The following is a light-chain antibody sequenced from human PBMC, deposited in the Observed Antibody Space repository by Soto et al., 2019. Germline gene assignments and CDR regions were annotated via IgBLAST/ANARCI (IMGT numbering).Light chain of an antibody. CDR2: NNN. CDR1: SSNIGSNT. Sequence: QSVLTQPPSVSETPGQRVTISCSGSSSNIGSNTANWYQQLPGPAPRLLIYNNNQRPSGVPDRFSDSKSGTSASLAITGLQSGDEAHYYCASWEGTLEGPVFGGGTKVTVL. CDR3: ASWEGTLEGPV. V-gene: IGLV1-44*01. J-gene: IGLJ3*02.